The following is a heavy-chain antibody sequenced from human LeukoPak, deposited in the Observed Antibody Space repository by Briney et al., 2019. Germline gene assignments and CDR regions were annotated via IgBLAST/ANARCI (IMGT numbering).Heavy chain of an antibody. CDR3: ARGGGRHVEY. V-gene: IGHV3-7*05. D-gene: IGHD2/OR15-2a*01. J-gene: IGHJ1*01. CDR1: GFTFSSYW. Sequence: GGSLRLSCAASGFTFSSYWMSWVRQAPGKWLEWVANIKEDGSEKNYVDSVKGRFTISRDNAKNSLYLQMNSLRAEDTAVYYCARGGGRHVEYWGQGNLVTVSS. CDR2: IKEDGSEK.